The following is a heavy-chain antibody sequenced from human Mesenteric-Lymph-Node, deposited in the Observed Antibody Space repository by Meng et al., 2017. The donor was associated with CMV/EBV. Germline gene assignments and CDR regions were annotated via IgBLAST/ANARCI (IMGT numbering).Heavy chain of an antibody. Sequence: GGSLRLSCAASGFTFSNYEMSWVRQAPGKGLEWVSYISSSGSAISYADSVKGRFTISRDKAKNSLYLQMNSLRAEDTAVYYCARGSYCTNGVCPDTRYNYGMDVWGQGTTVTVSS. D-gene: IGHD2-8*01. CDR2: ISSSGSAI. V-gene: IGHV3-48*03. CDR3: ARGSYCTNGVCPDTRYNYGMDV. CDR1: GFTFSNYE. J-gene: IGHJ6*02.